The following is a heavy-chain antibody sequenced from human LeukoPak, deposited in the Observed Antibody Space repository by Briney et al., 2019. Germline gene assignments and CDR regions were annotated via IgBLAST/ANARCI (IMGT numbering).Heavy chain of an antibody. CDR1: GFTFSSYA. V-gene: IGHV3-23*01. CDR3: TRVGSSGSVDY. D-gene: IGHD1-1*01. Sequence: PGGSLRLSCAASGFTFSSYAMSWVRQAPGKGLDWVSAISGSGGNTYYVDSVKGRFTISRDNAKNSLYLQMNSLRAEDTAVYYCTRVGSSGSVDYWGQGTLVTVSS. CDR2: ISGSGGNT. J-gene: IGHJ4*02.